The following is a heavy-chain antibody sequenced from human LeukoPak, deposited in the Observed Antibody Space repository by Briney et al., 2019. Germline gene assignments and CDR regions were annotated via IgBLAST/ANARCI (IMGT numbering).Heavy chain of an antibody. CDR3: ARGTDRGYSSGWYEEGSQMVAVGYYFDY. CDR1: GGSISSYY. D-gene: IGHD6-19*01. V-gene: IGHV4-59*01. Sequence: NASETLSLTCTVSGGSISSYYWSWIRQPPGKGLEWIGYIYYSGSTNYNPSLKSRVTISVDTSKNQFSLKLSSVTAADTAVYYCARGTDRGYSSGWYEEGSQMVAVGYYFDYWGQGTLVTVSS. CDR2: IYYSGST. J-gene: IGHJ4*02.